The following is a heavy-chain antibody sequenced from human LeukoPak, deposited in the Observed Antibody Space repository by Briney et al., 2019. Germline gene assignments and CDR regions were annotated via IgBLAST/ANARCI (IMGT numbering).Heavy chain of an antibody. V-gene: IGHV4-30-4*08. CDR3: ARLSGSYYPDY. D-gene: IGHD1-26*01. Sequence: SETLSLTCTVSGGSISSGDYYWSWIRQPPGKGLEWTGYIYYSGSTYYNPSLKSRVTISVDTSKNQFSLKLSSVTAADTAVYYCARLSGSYYPDYWGQGTLVTVSS. CDR2: IYYSGST. J-gene: IGHJ4*02. CDR1: GGSISSGDYY.